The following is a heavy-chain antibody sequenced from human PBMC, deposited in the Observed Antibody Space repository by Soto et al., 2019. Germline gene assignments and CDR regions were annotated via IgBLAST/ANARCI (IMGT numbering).Heavy chain of an antibody. CDR1: GYSFTDYH. CDR3: ARGDSTDCSNGVCSFFYNHDMDV. J-gene: IGHJ6*02. V-gene: IGHV1-2*04. CDR2: INPKGGGT. Sequence: ASVKVSCKASGYSFTDYHIHWVRQAPGQGLEWLGRINPKGGGTSTAQKFQGWVTMTTDTSISTASMELTRLTSDDTAIYYCARGDSTDCSNGVCSFFYNHDMDVWGQGTTVTVSS. D-gene: IGHD2-8*01.